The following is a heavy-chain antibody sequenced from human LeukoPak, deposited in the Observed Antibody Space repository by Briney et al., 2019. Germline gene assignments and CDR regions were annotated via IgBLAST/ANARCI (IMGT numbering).Heavy chain of an antibody. CDR2: ISYDGSNK. V-gene: IGHV3-30*04. Sequence: PERSLRLSCAASGFTFSSYAMHWVRQAPGKGLEWVAVISYDGSNKYYADSVKGRFTISRDNSKNTLYLQMNSLRAEDTAVYYCARDGINGYDPDWYFDLWGRGTLVTVSS. CDR1: GFTFSSYA. J-gene: IGHJ2*01. D-gene: IGHD5-12*01. CDR3: ARDGINGYDPDWYFDL.